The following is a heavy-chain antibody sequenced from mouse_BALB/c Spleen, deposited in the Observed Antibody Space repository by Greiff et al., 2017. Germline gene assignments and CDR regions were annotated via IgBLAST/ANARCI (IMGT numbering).Heavy chain of an antibody. CDR2: ISNLAYSI. CDR3: ARSYDYGAMDY. D-gene: IGHD2-4*01. V-gene: IGHV5-15*02. CDR1: GFTFSDYG. J-gene: IGHJ4*01. Sequence: DVKLVESGGGLVQPGGSRKLSCAASGFTFSDYGMAWVRQAPGKGPEWVAFISNLAYSIYYADTVTGRFTISRENAKNTLYLEMSSLRSEDTAMYYCARSYDYGAMDYWGQGTSVTVSS.